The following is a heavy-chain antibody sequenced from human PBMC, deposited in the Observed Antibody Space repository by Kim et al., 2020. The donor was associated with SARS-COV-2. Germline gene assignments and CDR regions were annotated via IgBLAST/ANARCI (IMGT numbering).Heavy chain of an antibody. CDR2: IIPIFGTA. CDR3: ARERASYGDYVYGMDV. D-gene: IGHD4-17*01. CDR1: GGTFSSYA. Sequence: SVKVSCKASGGTFSSYAISWVRQAPGQGLEWMGGIIPIFGTANYAQKFQGRVTITADESTSTAYMELSSLRSEDTAVYYCARERASYGDYVYGMDVWGQGTTVTVSS. J-gene: IGHJ6*02. V-gene: IGHV1-69*13.